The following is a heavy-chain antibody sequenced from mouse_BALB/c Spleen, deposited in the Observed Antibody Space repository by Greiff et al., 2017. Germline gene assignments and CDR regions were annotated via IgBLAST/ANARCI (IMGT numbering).Heavy chain of an antibody. Sequence: EVQVVESGGGLVKPGGSLKLSCAASGFAFSSYDMSWVRQTPEKRLEWVAYISSGGGSTYYPDTVKGRFTISRDNAKNTLYLQMSSLKSEDTAMYYCARTGNYFDYWGQGTTLTVSS. D-gene: IGHD4-1*01. J-gene: IGHJ2*01. V-gene: IGHV5-12-1*01. CDR3: ARTGNYFDY. CDR1: GFAFSSYD. CDR2: ISSGGGST.